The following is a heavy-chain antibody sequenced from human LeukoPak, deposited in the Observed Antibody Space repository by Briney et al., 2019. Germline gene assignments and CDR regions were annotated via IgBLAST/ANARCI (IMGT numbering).Heavy chain of an antibody. CDR2: IYTSGST. CDR3: ARDSIRLSSYYYYMHV. CDR1: GGSISSYY. Sequence: SETLSLTCTVSGGSISSYYWSWIRQPAGKGLEWIGRIYTSGSTNYNPSLKSRVTMSVDTSKNQFSLKLSSVTAADTAVYYCARDSIRLSSYYYYMHVWGKGTTVTVSS. J-gene: IGHJ6*03. V-gene: IGHV4-4*07. D-gene: IGHD3-16*02.